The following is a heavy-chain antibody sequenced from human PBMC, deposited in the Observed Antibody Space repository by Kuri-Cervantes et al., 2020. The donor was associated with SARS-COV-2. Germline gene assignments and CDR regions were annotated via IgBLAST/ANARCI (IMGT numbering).Heavy chain of an antibody. V-gene: IGHV4-61*02. J-gene: IGHJ3*02. Sequence: SETLSLTCTVSGGSISNYGYYWSWIRQPAGKGLEWIGFIYASGGTSYNASLKSRVTISVDTSKNQFSLKLGSVTAADTAVYYCAREGLGYCSGGSCYSDEQDAFDIWGQGTMVTVSS. CDR1: GGSISNYGYY. CDR3: AREGLGYCSGGSCYSDEQDAFDI. D-gene: IGHD2-15*01. CDR2: IYASGGT.